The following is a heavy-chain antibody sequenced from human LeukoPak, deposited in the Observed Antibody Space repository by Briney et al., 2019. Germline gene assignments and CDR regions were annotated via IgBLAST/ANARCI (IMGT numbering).Heavy chain of an antibody. Sequence: GGSLRLSCSASGFPFSSYAMHWVGQAPGKGLEYVSAISDSGGSTYYADSVKGRFTISRDNSKNTLYLQMSSLRAEDTAVYFCVRGYSFGPYGMDVWGQGTTVTVSS. D-gene: IGHD2-15*01. V-gene: IGHV3-64D*09. CDR3: VRGYSFGPYGMDV. J-gene: IGHJ6*02. CDR2: ISDSGGST. CDR1: GFPFSSYA.